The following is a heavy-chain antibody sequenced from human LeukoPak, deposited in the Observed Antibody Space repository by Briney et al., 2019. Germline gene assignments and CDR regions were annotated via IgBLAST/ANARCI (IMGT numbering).Heavy chain of an antibody. D-gene: IGHD3-10*01. CDR1: GGSISSYY. CDR2: IYTSGST. CDR3: ARVRPLWFGELPDY. Sequence: SETLSLTYTVSGGSISSYYWSWIRQPAGKGLEWIGRIYTSGSTNYNPSLKSRVTMSVDTSKNQFSLKLSSVTAADTAVYYCARVRPLWFGELPDYWGQGTLVTVSS. V-gene: IGHV4-4*07. J-gene: IGHJ4*02.